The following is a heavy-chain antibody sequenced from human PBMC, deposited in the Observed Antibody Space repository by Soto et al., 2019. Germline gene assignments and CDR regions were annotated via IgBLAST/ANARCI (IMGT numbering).Heavy chain of an antibody. Sequence: EVQLLESGGGLVQPGGSLRLACAASGFSFSNYEMTWARQAPGKGLEWVAFINPSSGTTHYADSVKARFTISRDNSKDPLYLQLSSLRVEDTAVYYCVKGGWLDVWGQGTTVTVSS. CDR2: INPSSGTT. CDR3: VKGGWLDV. CDR1: GFSFSNYE. V-gene: IGHV3-23*01. J-gene: IGHJ6*02. D-gene: IGHD2-15*01.